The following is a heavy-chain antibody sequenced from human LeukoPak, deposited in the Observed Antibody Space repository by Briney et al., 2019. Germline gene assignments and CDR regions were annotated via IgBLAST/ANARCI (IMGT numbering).Heavy chain of an antibody. Sequence: PGGSLRLSCAASGFTFSSYGMHWVRQAPGKGLEWVAFIRYDGSNKYYADSVKGRFTISRDNSKNTLYLQMNSLRAEDTAVYYCAKDGQYSYGQRYYYYYMDVWGKGTTVTVSS. CDR1: GFTFSSYG. CDR2: IRYDGSNK. J-gene: IGHJ6*03. V-gene: IGHV3-30*02. D-gene: IGHD5-18*01. CDR3: AKDGQYSYGQRYYYYYMDV.